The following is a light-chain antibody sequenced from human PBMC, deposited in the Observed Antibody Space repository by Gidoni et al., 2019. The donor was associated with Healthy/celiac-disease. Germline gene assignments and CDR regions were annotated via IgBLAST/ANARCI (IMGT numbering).Light chain of an antibody. CDR1: QSISSW. J-gene: IGKJ1*01. Sequence: DIQMTQSPSTLSASVGDRVTITCRASQSISSWLAWYQHKPGKAPKLLINKASSLESGVPSRFSGSGSGTEFTLTNSSLQPDDFATYYCQQYNNYPWTFGQGTKVEIK. V-gene: IGKV1-5*03. CDR2: KAS. CDR3: QQYNNYPWT.